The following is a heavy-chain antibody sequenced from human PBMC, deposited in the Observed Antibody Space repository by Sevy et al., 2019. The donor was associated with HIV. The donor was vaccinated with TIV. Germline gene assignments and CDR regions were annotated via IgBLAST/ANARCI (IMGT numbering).Heavy chain of an antibody. J-gene: IGHJ4*02. V-gene: IGHV1-18*01. Sequence: ASVKVSCNASGYTFTTYPIGWVRQAPGQGLEWMGWISTYSGETRDAQKFQGRATMTTDTSTSTAYLELRSLRSDDTAVYYCARDSDGSGHYYADYFDYWGQGTLVTVSS. CDR2: ISTYSGET. CDR3: ARDSDGSGHYYADYFDY. D-gene: IGHD3-22*01. CDR1: GYTFTTYP.